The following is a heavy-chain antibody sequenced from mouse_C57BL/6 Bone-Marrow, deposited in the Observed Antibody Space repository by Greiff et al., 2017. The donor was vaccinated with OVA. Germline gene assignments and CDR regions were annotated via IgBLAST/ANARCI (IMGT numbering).Heavy chain of an antibody. CDR1: GFTFSSYG. CDR2: ISSGGSYT. CDR3: ARRGRGFDY. J-gene: IGHJ2*01. D-gene: IGHD3-1*01. V-gene: IGHV5-6*01. Sequence: EVQVVESGGDLAKPGGSLKLSCAASGFTFSSYGMSWVRQTPDKRLEWVATISSGGSYTYYPDSVKGRFTISRDNAKNTLYLQMSSLKSEDTAMYYCARRGRGFDYWGQGTTLTVSS.